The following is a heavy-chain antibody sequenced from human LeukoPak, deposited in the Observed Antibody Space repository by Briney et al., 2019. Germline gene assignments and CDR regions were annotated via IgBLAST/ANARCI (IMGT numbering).Heavy chain of an antibody. V-gene: IGHV1-18*01. D-gene: IGHD5-24*01. J-gene: IGHJ4*02. CDR1: GYTFTSYG. CDR2: ISAYNGNT. Sequence: GAAVKVSCKASGYTFTSYGISWARQAPGQGLEWMGWISAYNGNTNYAQKLQGRVTMTTDTSTSTAYMELRSLRSDDTAVYYCARRRDGYNTNTDYNYFDYWGQGTLVTLSS. CDR3: ARRRDGYNTNTDYNYFDY.